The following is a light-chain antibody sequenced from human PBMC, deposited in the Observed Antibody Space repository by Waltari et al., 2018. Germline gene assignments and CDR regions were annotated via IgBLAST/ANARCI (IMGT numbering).Light chain of an antibody. CDR3: QVWDSSSDQHVV. Sequence: SYVLTQPPSVSVAPGQTATFTCGGNDLGRKAVNWYQQRPGQAPVLVIHDDSDRPSGIPERFSGSKSGNTATLAVTRVEAGDEADYYCQVWDSSSDQHVVFGGGTKLTVL. CDR2: DDS. J-gene: IGLJ2*01. CDR1: DLGRKA. V-gene: IGLV3-21*02.